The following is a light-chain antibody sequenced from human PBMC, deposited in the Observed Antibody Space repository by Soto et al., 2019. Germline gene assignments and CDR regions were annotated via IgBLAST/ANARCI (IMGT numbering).Light chain of an antibody. CDR1: QGISSY. CDR3: QQLNTYPIT. Sequence: DIQLTQSPSFLSASVGDRVTITCRASQGISSYLVWYQQRPGKAPKLLIYAASTLQSGVTSRFSGSGSGTEFTLTISSLQPEDFATYYCQQLNTYPITFGLGTRLEIK. V-gene: IGKV1-9*01. CDR2: AAS. J-gene: IGKJ5*01.